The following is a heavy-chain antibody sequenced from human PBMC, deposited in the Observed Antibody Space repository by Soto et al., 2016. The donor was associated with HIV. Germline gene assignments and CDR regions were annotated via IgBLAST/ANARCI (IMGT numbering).Heavy chain of an antibody. J-gene: IGHJ4*02. CDR1: GFAFSSYG. Sequence: QVQLVESGGGVVQPGRSLRLSCAASGFAFSSYGMHWVRQAPGKGLEWVAVIWYDGSNQYYADSLKGRFTISRDNSKNTLYLQMNSLRAEDTAMYYCAKDRLRYCGGGSCYSFDYWGQGTLVTVSS. CDR2: IWYDGSNQ. CDR3: AKDRLRYCGGGSCYSFDY. D-gene: IGHD2-15*01. V-gene: IGHV3-30*18.